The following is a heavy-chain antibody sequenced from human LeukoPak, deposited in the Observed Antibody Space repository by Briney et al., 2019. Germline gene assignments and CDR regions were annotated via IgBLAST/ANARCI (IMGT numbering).Heavy chain of an antibody. Sequence: GGSLRLSCAASGFTFSSYAMSWVRQAPGKGLEWVSAISGSGGSTYYADSVKGRFTISRDNSKNTLYLQMNSLRAEDTAVYYCAKVLVATYYYYGMDVWGQGTTVTVSS. CDR2: ISGSGGST. CDR3: AKVLVATYYYYGMDV. J-gene: IGHJ6*02. D-gene: IGHD5-12*01. V-gene: IGHV3-23*01. CDR1: GFTFSSYA.